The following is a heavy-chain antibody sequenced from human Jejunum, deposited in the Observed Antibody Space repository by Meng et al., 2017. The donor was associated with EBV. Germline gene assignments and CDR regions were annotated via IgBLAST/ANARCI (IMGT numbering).Heavy chain of an antibody. V-gene: IGHV4-4*02. Sequence: QVQLQQWGAGLLKPSETLSLTCAVSGGSISSSNWWSWVRQAPGKGLEWIGEIHHTESTNYNPSLKSRVTISVDKSKNQFSLKLSSVTAADTAVYYCARESYSDSSGYYSLDYWGQGSLVTVSS. CDR1: GGSISSSNW. CDR2: IHHTEST. CDR3: ARESYSDSSGYYSLDY. J-gene: IGHJ4*02. D-gene: IGHD3-22*01.